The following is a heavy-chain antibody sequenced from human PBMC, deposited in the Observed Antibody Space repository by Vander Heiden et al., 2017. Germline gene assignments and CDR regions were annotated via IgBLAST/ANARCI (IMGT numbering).Heavy chain of an antibody. Sequence: QVQMVASGGGVVQPGRFLRVPCVGSGFTFRLFGMHWVRQAPGKGLEWLAVISDDGNNKYYAESVKGRFTISRDNSKNMVFLEMESLTVEDTTMYYCARTKYNWNEADALNVWGQGTMVTVSS. V-gene: IGHV3-30*03. CDR2: ISDDGNNK. CDR3: ARTKYNWNEADALNV. J-gene: IGHJ3*01. D-gene: IGHD1-1*01. CDR1: GFTFRLFG.